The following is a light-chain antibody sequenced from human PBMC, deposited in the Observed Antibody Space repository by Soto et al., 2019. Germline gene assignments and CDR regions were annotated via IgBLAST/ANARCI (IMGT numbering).Light chain of an antibody. Sequence: RVMTQSPATLSVSPGETAPLSCRASQSVTYNLAWYQQKPGQVPRLLIYGAFTSATGIPARFSGSGSGTEFTLPISSLQSEDFAVYYCQQYQNWPPLTFGGGTKVEIK. V-gene: IGKV3-15*01. J-gene: IGKJ4*01. CDR3: QQYQNWPPLT. CDR2: GAF. CDR1: QSVTYN.